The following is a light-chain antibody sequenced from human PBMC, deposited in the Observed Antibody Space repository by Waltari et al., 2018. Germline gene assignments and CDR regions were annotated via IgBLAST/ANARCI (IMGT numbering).Light chain of an antibody. CDR1: QSVRSS. J-gene: IGKJ5*01. Sequence: ETVITKSPATLPVSPGERVTLSCRARQSVRSSLAGYQQKPGRSPRLLIYGASTRATGSPARFSCSGSGTGFTLTISSLQSEDFALYFCQQYDNWPITFGQGTRLEIK. V-gene: IGKV3-15*01. CDR3: QQYDNWPIT. CDR2: GAS.